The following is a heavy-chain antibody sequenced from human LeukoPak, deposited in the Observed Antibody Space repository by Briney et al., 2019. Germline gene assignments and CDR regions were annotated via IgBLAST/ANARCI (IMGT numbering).Heavy chain of an antibody. V-gene: IGHV3-23*01. D-gene: IGHD3-9*01. CDR3: AKDDILTGYNLDY. CDR1: GFTFSSYA. J-gene: IGHJ4*02. CDR2: ISGGGGST. Sequence: GGSLRLSCAASGFTFSSYAMSWVRQAPGKGLEWVSAISGGGGSTYYADSVKGRFTISRDNSKNTLFLQMNSLRAEDTAVYYCAKDDILTGYNLDYWGQGTLVTVSS.